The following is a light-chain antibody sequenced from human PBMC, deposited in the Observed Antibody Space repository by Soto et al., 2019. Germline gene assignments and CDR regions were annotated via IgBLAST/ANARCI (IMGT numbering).Light chain of an antibody. CDR3: QQRSNWPPT. J-gene: IGKJ1*01. V-gene: IGKV3-11*01. CDR2: DAS. CDR1: QSVSSY. Sequence: EIVLTQSPATLSLSPGERATLSCRASQSVSSYLAWYQQNPGRAPRLLIYDASNRATGIPARFSGSGSGTDFTLTISSLEPEDFAVYYCQQRSNWPPTFGQGTKVEIK.